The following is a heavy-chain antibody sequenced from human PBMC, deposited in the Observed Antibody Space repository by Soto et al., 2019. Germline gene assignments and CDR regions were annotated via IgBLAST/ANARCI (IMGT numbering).Heavy chain of an antibody. CDR1: GGSISSYY. V-gene: IGHV4-59*08. Sequence: SETLSLTCTVSGGSISSYYWSWIRQPPGKGLEWIGYIYYSGSTNYNPSLKSRVTISVDTSKNQFSLKLSSVTAADTAVYYCARHTGYCTNGVCYWSGYYYYMDVWGKGTTVTVSS. CDR3: ARHTGYCTNGVCYWSGYYYYMDV. J-gene: IGHJ6*03. CDR2: IYYSGST. D-gene: IGHD2-8*01.